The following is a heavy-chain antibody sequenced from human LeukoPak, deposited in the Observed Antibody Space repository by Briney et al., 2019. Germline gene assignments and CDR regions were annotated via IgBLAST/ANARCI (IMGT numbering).Heavy chain of an antibody. CDR1: VFAFSTLG. CDR2: ISSDETNK. CDR3: ARAPRWSGTTSCFDY. J-gene: IGHJ4*02. V-gene: IGHV3-30*03. Sequence: GRPLRLSCAVSVFAFSTLGVHWVRQAPGTGLEWVARISSDETNKYYADFVKGRFTVSRDNSKTTVYLQMSSLSAEDSAVYYCARAPRWSGTTSCFDYWGQGTLVTVSS. D-gene: IGHD1-7*01.